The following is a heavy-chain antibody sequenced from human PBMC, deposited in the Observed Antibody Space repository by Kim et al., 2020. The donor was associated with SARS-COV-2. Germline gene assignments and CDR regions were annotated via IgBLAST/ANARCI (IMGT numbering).Heavy chain of an antibody. CDR3: ARDRYYDFWSGSHYFDY. CDR2: IYYSGST. D-gene: IGHD3-3*01. V-gene: IGHV4-61*01. CDR1: GGSVSSGSYY. J-gene: IGHJ4*02. Sequence: SETLSLTCTVSGGSVSSGSYYWSWIRQPPGKGLEWIGYIYYSGSTNYNPSLKSRVTISVDTSKNQFSLKLSSVTAADTAVYYCARDRYYDFWSGSHYFDYWGQGTLVTVSS.